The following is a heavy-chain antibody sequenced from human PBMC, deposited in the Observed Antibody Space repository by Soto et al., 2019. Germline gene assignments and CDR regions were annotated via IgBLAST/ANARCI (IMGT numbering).Heavy chain of an antibody. CDR1: GGTFSSYA. J-gene: IGHJ3*02. CDR3: GGDSGYDLHAFDI. D-gene: IGHD5-12*01. Sequence: ASVKVSCKSSGGTFSSYAISWVRQAPGQGLEWMGGIIPIFGTANYAQKFQGRVTITADESTSTAYMELSSLRSEDTAVYYCGGDSGYDLHAFDIWGQGTTVTVSS. V-gene: IGHV1-69*13. CDR2: IIPIFGTA.